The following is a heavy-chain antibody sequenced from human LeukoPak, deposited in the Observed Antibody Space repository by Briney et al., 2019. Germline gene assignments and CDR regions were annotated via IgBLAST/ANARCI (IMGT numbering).Heavy chain of an antibody. V-gene: IGHV1-2*04. CDR1: GYTFPSYF. CDR3: ARVRIVGATQHYYYYGMDV. J-gene: IGHJ6*02. D-gene: IGHD1-26*01. Sequence: ASVKVSCKASGYTFPSYFMHWVRQAPGQGLEWMGIINPTGGSTTYAQKFQGWVTMTRDTSISTAYMELSRLRSDDTAVYYCARVRIVGATQHYYYYGMDVWGQGTTVTVSS. CDR2: INPTGGST.